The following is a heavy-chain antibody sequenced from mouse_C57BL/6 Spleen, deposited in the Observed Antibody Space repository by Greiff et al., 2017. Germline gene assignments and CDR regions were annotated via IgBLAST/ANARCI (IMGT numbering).Heavy chain of an antibody. CDR2: IYPGSGST. CDR3: ARGCHYYGSSYGAIDY. V-gene: IGHV1-55*01. CDR1: GYTFTSYW. J-gene: IGHJ4*01. D-gene: IGHD1-1*01. Sequence: VQLQQPGAELVKPGASVKMSCKASGYTFTSYWITWVKQRPGQGLEWIGDIYPGSGSTNYNEKFKSNDTLTIDTSSSTAYMQLSSLTSEYSAVYYCARGCHYYGSSYGAIDYWGQGTSVTVSS.